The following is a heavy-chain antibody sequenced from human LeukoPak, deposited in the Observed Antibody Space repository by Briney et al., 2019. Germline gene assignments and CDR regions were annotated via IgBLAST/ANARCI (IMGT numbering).Heavy chain of an antibody. D-gene: IGHD3-3*01. CDR1: GFTFSSYA. CDR2: ISGSGGST. CDR3: AKLITIFGVVPPEGGMDV. J-gene: IGHJ6*02. Sequence: GGSLRLSCAASGFTFSSYAMSWVRQAPGKGLEWVSAISGSGGSTYYADSVKGRFTISRDNSKNTLYLQMNSLRAEDTAVYYRAKLITIFGVVPPEGGMDVWGQGTTVTVSS. V-gene: IGHV3-23*01.